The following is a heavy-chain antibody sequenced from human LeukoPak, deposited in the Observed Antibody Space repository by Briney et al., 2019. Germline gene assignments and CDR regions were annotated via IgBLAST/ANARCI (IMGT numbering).Heavy chain of an antibody. CDR2: ISSSSSYI. D-gene: IGHD3-10*01. J-gene: IGHJ4*02. V-gene: IGHV3-21*01. Sequence: GGSLRLFCAASGFTFSSYSMKWVRQAPGKGLEWVSSISSSSSYIYYADSVKGRFTISRDNAKNSLYLQMNSVRAEDTAVCYCARVGQPGVRLDYWGQGTLVTVSS. CDR3: ARVGQPGVRLDY. CDR1: GFTFSSYS.